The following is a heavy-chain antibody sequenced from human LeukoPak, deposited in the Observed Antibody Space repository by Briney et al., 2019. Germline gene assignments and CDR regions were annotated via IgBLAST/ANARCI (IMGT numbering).Heavy chain of an antibody. CDR1: GFAFSSYG. CDR3: AREIGYFDY. V-gene: IGHV3-33*01. Sequence: GGSLRLSCAASGFAFSSYGMHWVRQAPGKGLEWVGLIYYDGSNKYYADSVKGRFTISRDNSKNTLYLQMDSLRAEDTAVYYCAREIGYFDYWGQGTLITVSS. D-gene: IGHD2/OR15-2a*01. CDR2: IYYDGSNK. J-gene: IGHJ4*02.